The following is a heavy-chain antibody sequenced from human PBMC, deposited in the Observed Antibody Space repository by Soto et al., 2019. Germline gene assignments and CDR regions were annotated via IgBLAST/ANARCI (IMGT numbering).Heavy chain of an antibody. V-gene: IGHV3-7*03. CDR3: VKDGGYCSSAICYSPRNHYFDS. CDR1: GFSFSDYW. CDR2: IKFDGSVK. Sequence: GGSLRLSCVASGFSFSDYWMSWVRQAPGKGPEWVANIKFDGSVKQYVDSVRGRFSISRDNFRNSLFLQMNSLRAGDTAIYYCVKDGGYCSSAICYSPRNHYFDSWGQGTLVTVSS. D-gene: IGHD2-2*01. J-gene: IGHJ4*02.